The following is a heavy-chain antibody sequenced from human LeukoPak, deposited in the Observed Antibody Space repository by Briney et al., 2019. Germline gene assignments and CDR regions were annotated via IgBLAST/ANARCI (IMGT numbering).Heavy chain of an antibody. D-gene: IGHD3-10*01. V-gene: IGHV4-4*01. Sequence: GSLRLSCAASGFTFSSYSMNWVRQPPGKGLEWIGEIYHSGSTNYNPSLKSRVTISVDKSKNEFFLKLTSVTAADTAVYFCARGGSGSYVVDPWGQGTLVIVSS. J-gene: IGHJ5*02. CDR3: ARGGSGSYVVDP. CDR1: GFTFSSYSM. CDR2: IYHSGST.